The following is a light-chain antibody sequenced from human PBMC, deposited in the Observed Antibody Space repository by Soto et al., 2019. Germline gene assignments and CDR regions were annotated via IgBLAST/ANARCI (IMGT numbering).Light chain of an antibody. Sequence: QSVLTQPPSASGTPGQRVTISCSGSSPNIGSNTVNWYQQLPGTAPTLLIYSNNQRPSGVPDRFSGSKSGTSASLAISGRLSEDEADYCCAAWDGRLNGYGFGTGPQVTVL. CDR2: SNN. V-gene: IGLV1-44*01. CDR1: SPNIGSNT. J-gene: IGLJ1*01. CDR3: AAWDGRLNGYG.